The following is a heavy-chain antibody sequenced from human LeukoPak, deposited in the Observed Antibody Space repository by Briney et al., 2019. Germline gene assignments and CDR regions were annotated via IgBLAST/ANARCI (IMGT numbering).Heavy chain of an antibody. CDR1: GFTFSSYA. Sequence: SGGSLRLSCAASGFTFSSYAMHWVRQAPGKGLEWVAAISYDGSNKYYADSVKGRFTISRDNSKNTLYLQMNSLRAEDTAVHYCARDQRGVIDYWGQGTLVTVSS. CDR2: ISYDGSNK. V-gene: IGHV3-30-3*01. D-gene: IGHD3-10*01. CDR3: ARDQRGVIDY. J-gene: IGHJ4*02.